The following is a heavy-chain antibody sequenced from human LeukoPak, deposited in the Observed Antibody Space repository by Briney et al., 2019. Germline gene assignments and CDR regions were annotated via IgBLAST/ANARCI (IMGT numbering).Heavy chain of an antibody. CDR3: AREVNIVTKWGLAPDY. D-gene: IGHD5-12*01. Sequence: GGSLRLSCAASGFTFSSYGMHWVRQAPGKGLEWVAVIWYDGCNKYYADSVKGRFTISRDNSKNTLYLQMNSLRAEDTAVYYCAREVNIVTKWGLAPDYWGQGTLVTVSS. J-gene: IGHJ4*02. CDR1: GFTFSSYG. CDR2: IWYDGCNK. V-gene: IGHV3-33*01.